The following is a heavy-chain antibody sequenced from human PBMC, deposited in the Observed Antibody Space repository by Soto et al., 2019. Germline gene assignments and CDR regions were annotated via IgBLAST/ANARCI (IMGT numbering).Heavy chain of an antibody. CDR2: IYWDDDK. CDR1: GFSLSTSGVG. V-gene: IGHV2-5*02. CDR3: ALAVTIVPRTVGTKLNWFDS. D-gene: IGHD4-17*01. Sequence: GSGPTLVNSTQTLTLTCTFSGFSLSTSGVGVGWIRQPPGKALEWLALIYWDDDKRYSPSLKSRLTITKDTSKNQVVLTMTNMDPVDTATYYCALAVTIVPRTVGTKLNWFDSWAQGTLDTVSS. J-gene: IGHJ5*01.